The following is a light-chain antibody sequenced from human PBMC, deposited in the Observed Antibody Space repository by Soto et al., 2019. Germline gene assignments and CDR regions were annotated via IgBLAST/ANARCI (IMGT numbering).Light chain of an antibody. CDR2: GNT. Sequence: SSSNIGAGYEVHWFQQLPGTAPKLLIYGNTNRPSGVPDRFSGSKSDTSASLAITGLQPEDEADYYCQSYDSSLTVLYVFGAVTKVTVL. J-gene: IGLJ1*01. CDR3: QSYDSSLTVLYV. V-gene: IGLV1-40*01. CDR1: SSNIGAGYE.